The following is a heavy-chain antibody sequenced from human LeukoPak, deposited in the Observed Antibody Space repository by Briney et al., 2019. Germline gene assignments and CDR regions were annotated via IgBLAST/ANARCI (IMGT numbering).Heavy chain of an antibody. J-gene: IGHJ4*02. CDR1: GFTFSSSW. V-gene: IGHV3-7*01. CDR3: ARDLAYSRLDY. CDR2: INPDGNKK. D-gene: IGHD5-18*01. Sequence: GGSLRLSCAASGFTFSSSWMDWVRQAPGKGLEWVASINPDGNKKYSADSVKGRFTISRDNAENSLYLQMNSLRVEDTAFYYCARDLAYSRLDYWGQGMLVTVSS.